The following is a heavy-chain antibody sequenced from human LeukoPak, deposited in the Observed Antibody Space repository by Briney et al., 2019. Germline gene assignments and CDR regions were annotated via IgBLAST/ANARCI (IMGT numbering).Heavy chain of an antibody. V-gene: IGHV4-59*01. Sequence: SETLSLTCTVSGGSISSYSWSWVRQPPGEGLEWIGYIFYSGSTDYNPSLKSRVAISVDTSKNQFSLKLSYVTAADTAVYYCARDRGIAARPGYYGMDVWGQGTTVTVSS. CDR1: GGSISSYS. D-gene: IGHD6-6*01. CDR3: ARDRGIAARPGYYGMDV. CDR2: IFYSGST. J-gene: IGHJ6*02.